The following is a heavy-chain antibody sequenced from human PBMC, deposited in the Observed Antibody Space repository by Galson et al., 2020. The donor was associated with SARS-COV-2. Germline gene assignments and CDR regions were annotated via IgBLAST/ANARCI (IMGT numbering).Heavy chain of an antibody. CDR1: GGSFSHYS. V-gene: IGHV4-34*01. Sequence: SETLSLTCTAYGGSFSHYSWSWIRQPPGKGLGWIAEVKHSGRTNYNPSLMSQVTMSGDTSKKQLSLKLTSVTAAYTAIYFCARGPPATNIALTPDPDHWGQGTLVTISS. D-gene: IGHD3-9*01. J-gene: IGHJ4*02. CDR2: VKHSGRT. CDR3: ARGPPATNIALTPDPDH.